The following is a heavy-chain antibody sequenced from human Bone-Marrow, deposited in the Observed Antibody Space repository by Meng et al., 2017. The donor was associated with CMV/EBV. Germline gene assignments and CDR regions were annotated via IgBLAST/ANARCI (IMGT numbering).Heavy chain of an antibody. J-gene: IGHJ4*02. Sequence: GGYYWSWIRQPPGKGLEWIGYIYYSGSTYYHPSLKSRVTISVDTSKNQFSLKLSSVTAADTAVYYCARDRGGYYDSSGYPIPGLVDYWGQGTLVTVSS. CDR2: IYYSGST. CDR1: GGYY. CDR3: ARDRGGYYDSSGYPIPGLVDY. D-gene: IGHD3-22*01. V-gene: IGHV4-30-4*01.